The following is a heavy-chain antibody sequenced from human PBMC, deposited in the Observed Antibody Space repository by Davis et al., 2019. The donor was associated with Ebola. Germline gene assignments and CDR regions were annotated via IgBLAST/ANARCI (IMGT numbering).Heavy chain of an antibody. J-gene: IGHJ6*02. Sequence: SLKISCAASGFTFDDYAMHWVRQTPGKGLEWVSSISWNSDSIGYADSVKGRFTISRDNAKRSLYLQMSSLRAEDTAFYYCAKGVTGTYYYYGMDVWGQGTTVTVSS. CDR3: AKGVTGTYYYYGMDV. CDR2: ISWNSDSI. D-gene: IGHD2-21*02. CDR1: GFTFDDYA. V-gene: IGHV3-9*01.